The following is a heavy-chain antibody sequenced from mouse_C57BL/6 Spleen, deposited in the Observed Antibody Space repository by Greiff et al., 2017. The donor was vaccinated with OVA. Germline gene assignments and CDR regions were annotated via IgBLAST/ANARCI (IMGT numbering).Heavy chain of an antibody. J-gene: IGHJ1*03. CDR1: GYTFTSYW. CDR3: ARFFGSSYRYFDG. CDR2: IYPSDSET. V-gene: IGHV1-61*01. D-gene: IGHD1-1*01. Sequence: QVQLQQPGAELVRPGSSVKLSCKASGYTFTSYWMDWVKQRPGQGLEWIGNIYPSDSETHYTQKFKDKATLTVDKSSSTAYMQLSSLTSEDSAVYYCARFFGSSYRYFDGWGTGTTVTVSS.